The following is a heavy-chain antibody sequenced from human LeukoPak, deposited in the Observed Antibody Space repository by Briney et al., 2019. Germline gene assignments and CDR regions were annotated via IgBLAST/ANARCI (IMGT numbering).Heavy chain of an antibody. J-gene: IGHJ5*02. Sequence: GGSLRLSWAAAGFTFSSYSTSWGRQAPGRGLGWGAFIRYDGGNKYYADSVKGRFTIYRDNSKNTVYLQMNSLRPEDRAVYYGAKDRRLERRMRSSAGNWFDPWGQGTLVTVSS. CDR2: IRYDGGNK. CDR3: AKDRRLERRMRSSAGNWFDP. CDR1: GFTFSSYS. V-gene: IGHV3-30*02. D-gene: IGHD1-1*01.